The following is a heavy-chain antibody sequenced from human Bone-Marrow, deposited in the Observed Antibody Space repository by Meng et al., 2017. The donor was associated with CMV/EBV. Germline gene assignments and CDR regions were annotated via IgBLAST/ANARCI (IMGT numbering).Heavy chain of an antibody. J-gene: IGHJ5*02. V-gene: IGHV3-21*01. CDR3: AKIDCSSTSCPFDP. CDR1: GFTFSSYS. D-gene: IGHD2-2*01. Sequence: GGSLRLSCAASGFTFSSYSMNWVRQAPGKGLEWVSSISSSSNYIYYADSVKGRFTISRDNTKNSLYLQMNSLRAEDTAVYYCAKIDCSSTSCPFDPWGQGTLVTVSS. CDR2: ISSSSNYI.